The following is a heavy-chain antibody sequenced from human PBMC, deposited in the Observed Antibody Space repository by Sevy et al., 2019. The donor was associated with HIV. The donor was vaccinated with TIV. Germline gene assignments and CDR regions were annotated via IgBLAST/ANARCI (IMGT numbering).Heavy chain of an antibody. D-gene: IGHD2-15*01. CDR2: INAGNGNT. CDR1: GYTFTSYA. J-gene: IGHJ4*02. Sequence: ASVKVSCKASGYTFTSYAMHWVRQAPGQRLEWMGWINAGNGNTKYSQKFQGRVTITRDTSGSTAYMELSSLRSEDTAVYYCARDKGYCSGGSCWRYFDYWGQGTLVTVSS. CDR3: ARDKGYCSGGSCWRYFDY. V-gene: IGHV1-3*01.